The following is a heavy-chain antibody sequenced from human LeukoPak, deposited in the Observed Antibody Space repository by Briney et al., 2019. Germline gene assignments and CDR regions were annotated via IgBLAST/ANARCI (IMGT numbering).Heavy chain of an antibody. CDR3: ATDRSEITAADTRFDY. CDR2: FVGEHGKT. J-gene: IGHJ4*02. CDR1: GYTLTELS. Sequence: ASVKVSCKVSGYTLTELSMHWARQPPGRGLEWMGGFVGEHGKTIYAQKFQGRVTMTEDTSTDTAYMELTSLRSEGTAVYYCATDRSEITAADTRFDYWGQGTLVTVSS. V-gene: IGHV1-24*01. D-gene: IGHD6-13*01.